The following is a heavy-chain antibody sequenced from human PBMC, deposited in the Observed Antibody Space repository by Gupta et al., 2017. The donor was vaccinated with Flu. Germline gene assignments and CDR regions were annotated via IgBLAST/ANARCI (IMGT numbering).Heavy chain of an antibody. V-gene: IGHV3-23*01. CDR2: ISGSGGST. Sequence: EGQLFVSGGGLGQPGGSLRLPCLALRLTFSTYSMSWVRQAPGKGLEWVSAISGSGGSTYYADSVKGRFTISRDTSKNTLYLQMNSLRVEDTAVYYCAIRRDGYGFYDWDFVLWGRGTMVSVSS. J-gene: IGHJ2*01. D-gene: IGHD5-24*01. CDR3: AIRRDGYGFYDWDFVL. CDR1: RLTFSTYS.